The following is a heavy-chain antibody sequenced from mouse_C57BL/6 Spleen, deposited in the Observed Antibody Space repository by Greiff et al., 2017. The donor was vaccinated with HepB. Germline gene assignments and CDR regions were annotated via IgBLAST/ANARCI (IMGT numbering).Heavy chain of an antibody. V-gene: IGHV1-52*01. CDR1: GYTFTSYW. D-gene: IGHD1-3*01. CDR2: IDPSDSET. CDR3: ARSGGKGAWFAY. J-gene: IGHJ3*01. Sequence: QVQLQQPGAELVRPGSSVKLSCKASGYTFTSYWMHWVKQRPIQGLEWIGNIDPSDSETHYNQKFKDKATLTVDKSSSTAYMQLSSLTSEDSAVYYCARSGGKGAWFAYWGQGTLVTVSA.